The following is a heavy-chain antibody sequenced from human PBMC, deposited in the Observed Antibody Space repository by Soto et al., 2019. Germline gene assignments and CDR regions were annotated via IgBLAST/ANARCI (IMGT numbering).Heavy chain of an antibody. CDR2: IYHSGRT. CDR3: ARLTATTPQAQDF. J-gene: IGHJ1*01. CDR1: GGSITSTNW. V-gene: IGHV4-4*02. Sequence: QVQLQESGPGLVKPSGTLSLTCAVSGGSITSTNWWSWVRQPPGKGMEWIGEIYHSGRTNSNRSLKRRVTISVDKSQNHCPLKLSSVTAADTAVYYCARLTATTPQAQDFWGHGPLVTASS. D-gene: IGHD4-17*01.